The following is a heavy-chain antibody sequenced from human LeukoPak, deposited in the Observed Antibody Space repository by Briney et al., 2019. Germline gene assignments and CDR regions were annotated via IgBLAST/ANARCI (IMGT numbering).Heavy chain of an antibody. CDR3: AKDLFRLRELNPFDY. Sequence: GGSLRLYCAESEFTFSSYGILWVRQAPVTGLQRVSFIRYDGSNKYYADSVKGRFTISRDNSKNTLYLQMNSLRAEDTAVYYCAKDLFRLRELNPFDYWGQGTLVTVSS. D-gene: IGHD3-16*01. CDR2: IRYDGSNK. CDR1: EFTFSSYG. V-gene: IGHV3-30*02. J-gene: IGHJ4*02.